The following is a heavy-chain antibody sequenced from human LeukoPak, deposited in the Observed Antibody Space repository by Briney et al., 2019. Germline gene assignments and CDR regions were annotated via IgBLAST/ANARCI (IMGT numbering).Heavy chain of an antibody. CDR2: ISGSGGGT. CDR1: GFTFSGFA. Sequence: GGSLRLSCAASGFTFSGFAMSWVRQAPGKGLEWVSTISGSGGGTNYADPVKGRFTFSRDNSKNTLYLQMNSLRAEDTAVYYCAKDLPDYGDYIEGYWGQGTLVTVSS. J-gene: IGHJ4*02. V-gene: IGHV3-23*01. D-gene: IGHD4-17*01. CDR3: AKDLPDYGDYIEGY.